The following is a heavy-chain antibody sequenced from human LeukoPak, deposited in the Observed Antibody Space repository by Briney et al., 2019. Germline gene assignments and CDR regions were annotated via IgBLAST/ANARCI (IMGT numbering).Heavy chain of an antibody. J-gene: IGHJ4*02. D-gene: IGHD2-2*01. CDR1: GFTFSSYA. Sequence: GRPLRLSCAASGFTFSSYAMHWVRQAPGKGLEWVAVISYDGSNKYYADSVKGRFTMSRDNSKKTLYLQMNSLRAEDTAVYYCARDRAVPAAKTYYFDYWGQGTLVTVSS. CDR2: ISYDGSNK. V-gene: IGHV3-30-3*01. CDR3: ARDRAVPAAKTYYFDY.